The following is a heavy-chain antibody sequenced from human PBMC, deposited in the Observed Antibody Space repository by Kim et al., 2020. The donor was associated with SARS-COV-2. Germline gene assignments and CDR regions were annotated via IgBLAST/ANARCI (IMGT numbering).Heavy chain of an antibody. CDR2: IYYSGST. CDR1: GGSISSGGYY. CDR3: ARTSSPLFIDY. V-gene: IGHV4-31*03. Sequence: SETLSLTCTVSGGSISSGGYYWSWIRQHPGKGLEWIGYIYYSGSTYYNPSLKSRVTISVDTSKNQFSLKLSSVTAADTAVYYCARTSSPLFIDYWGQGTLVTVSS. J-gene: IGHJ4*02. D-gene: IGHD3-3*01.